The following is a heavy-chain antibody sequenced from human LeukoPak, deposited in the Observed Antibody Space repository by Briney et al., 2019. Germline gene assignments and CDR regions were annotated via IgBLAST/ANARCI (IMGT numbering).Heavy chain of an antibody. V-gene: IGHV3-23*01. CDR1: GFTFSSYG. J-gene: IGHJ4*02. CDR2: ISGSGVST. CDR3: AKGVGYCSGGSCQQFDY. D-gene: IGHD2-15*01. Sequence: PGGTLRLSCAGSGFTFSSYGMSWVRQAPGKGLEWVSAISGSGVSTYYADSVRGRFTISRDNSKNTLYLQMNSLRAEDTAVYYCAKGVGYCSGGSCQQFDYWGQGTLVTVSS.